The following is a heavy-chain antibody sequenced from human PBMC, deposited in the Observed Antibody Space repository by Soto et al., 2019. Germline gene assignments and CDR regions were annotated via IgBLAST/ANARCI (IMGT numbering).Heavy chain of an antibody. CDR3: AKEKGMVYATYGMDV. CDR1: GFTFSSYG. CDR2: ISYEGSNK. D-gene: IGHD2-8*01. Sequence: QAWVSRRLSCAASGFTFSSYGMHWVRQAPGKGLEWVAIISYEGSNKYYADSVRGRFTISRDNSKNTLYLQMNSLRAEATAVYYCAKEKGMVYATYGMDVWGQGTLVTVSS. J-gene: IGHJ6*02. V-gene: IGHV3-30*18.